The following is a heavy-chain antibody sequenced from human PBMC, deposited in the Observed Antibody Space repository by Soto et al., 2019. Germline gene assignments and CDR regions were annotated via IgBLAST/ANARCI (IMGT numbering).Heavy chain of an antibody. Sequence: QVQLQESGPVLVKPSGTLSLTCAVSGVSIGSHDWWTWVRQPPGKGLEWIGESHQSGNTNYNSSLXSRVTISLDKSKNHFSLQLSSVTVADTAVYYCATRDTGRVYWGQGTLVTVSS. D-gene: IGHD5-18*01. CDR3: ATRDTGRVY. CDR2: SHQSGNT. CDR1: GVSIGSHDW. J-gene: IGHJ4*02. V-gene: IGHV4-4*02.